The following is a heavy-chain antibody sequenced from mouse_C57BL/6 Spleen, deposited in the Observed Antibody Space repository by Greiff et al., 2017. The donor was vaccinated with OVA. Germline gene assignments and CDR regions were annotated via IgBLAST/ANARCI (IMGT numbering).Heavy chain of an antibody. CDR2: IRNKANGYTT. Sequence: EVQVVESGGGLVQPGGSLSLSCAASGFTFTDYYMSWVRQPPGKALEWLGFIRNKANGYTTEYSASVKGRFTISRDNSQSILYLHMNALRADDRATYYCARSHYYECYYAMDYWGQGTSVTVSS. V-gene: IGHV7-3*01. CDR1: GFTFTDYY. D-gene: IGHD1-2*01. J-gene: IGHJ4*01. CDR3: ARSHYYECYYAMDY.